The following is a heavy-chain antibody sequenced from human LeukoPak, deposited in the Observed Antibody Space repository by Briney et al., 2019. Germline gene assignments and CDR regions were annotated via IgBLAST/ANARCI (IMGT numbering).Heavy chain of an antibody. Sequence: GGSLRLSCVASGFTFNNYAMSWVRQAPGKGLEWVSTISGSGATTYYADSVKGRFTISRDNSKNTLYLQMNSLRAEDTAVYYCAKVTTYYYDSSGYYYEDYWGQGTLVTVSS. V-gene: IGHV3-23*01. CDR2: ISGSGATT. CDR1: GFTFNNYA. CDR3: AKVTTYYYDSSGYYYEDY. J-gene: IGHJ4*02. D-gene: IGHD3-22*01.